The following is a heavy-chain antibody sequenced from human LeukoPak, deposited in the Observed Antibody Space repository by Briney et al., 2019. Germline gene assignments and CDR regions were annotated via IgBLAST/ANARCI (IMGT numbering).Heavy chain of an antibody. D-gene: IGHD2-15*01. V-gene: IGHV3-30*02. Sequence: GGSLTLSCAASGFTFRSYGMHWVRQARGKGLEWVAYTRDDGSKNWYGDSVKGRFTISRDNPKNTLYLQMKSLRGEDTAVYYCTNGDCRGGRCSSGAYWGQGTLVTVSS. CDR1: GFTFRSYG. CDR2: TRDDGSKN. J-gene: IGHJ4*02. CDR3: TNGDCRGGRCSSGAY.